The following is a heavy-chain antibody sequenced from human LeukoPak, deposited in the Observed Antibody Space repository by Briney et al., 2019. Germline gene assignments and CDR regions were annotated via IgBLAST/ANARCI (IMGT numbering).Heavy chain of an antibody. CDR1: GYRFTSYW. CDR3: ARPSYGGNSIDY. J-gene: IGHJ4*02. D-gene: IGHD4-23*01. V-gene: IGHV5-51*01. Sequence: GEALKISCKGSGYRFTSYWIGWVRQPPGKGLEWMGIIYPGDSDTRYSPAFQGQVTISADKSISTAYLQWSSLKASDTAMDYCARPSYGGNSIDYWGQGTLVTVSS. CDR2: IYPGDSDT.